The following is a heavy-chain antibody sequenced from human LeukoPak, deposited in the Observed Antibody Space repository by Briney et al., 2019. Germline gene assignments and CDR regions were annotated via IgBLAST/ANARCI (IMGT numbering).Heavy chain of an antibody. V-gene: IGHV3-15*01. J-gene: IGHJ4*02. Sequence: GGSLRLSCAASGFTFSNAWMSWVRQAPGKGLEWVGRIKSKTDGGTTDYAAPVKGRFTISRDDSKNTLYLQMNSLKTEDTAVYYCTTVSTYHYYDSSGYYYWGQGTLVTVSS. CDR2: IKSKTDGGTT. CDR1: GFTFSNAW. CDR3: TTVSTYHYYDSSGYYY. D-gene: IGHD3-22*01.